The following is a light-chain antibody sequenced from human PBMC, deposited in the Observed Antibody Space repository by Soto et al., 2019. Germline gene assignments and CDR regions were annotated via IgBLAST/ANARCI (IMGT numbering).Light chain of an antibody. Sequence: QSALTQPASVSGSPGQSITMSCTGTSSDVGGYNFVSWYQQHPDKAPQLIIYEVKYRPSGVSTRFSGSKSAYTATLTISGLQTEDEADYYCCSYTVNNTRVVFGGGTKLTVL. CDR2: EVK. J-gene: IGLJ2*01. CDR3: CSYTVNNTRVV. CDR1: SSDVGGYNF. V-gene: IGLV2-14*01.